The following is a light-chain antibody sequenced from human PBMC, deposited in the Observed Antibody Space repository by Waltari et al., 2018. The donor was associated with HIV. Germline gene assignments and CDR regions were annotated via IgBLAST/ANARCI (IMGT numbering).Light chain of an antibody. CDR3: AAWDDSLNGYV. V-gene: IGLV1-47*01. Sequence: QSVLTQPPSASGTPGQRVTISCSGSSSNIGINNVYWYQQLPGTAPKLLLRAADRCGGSKSGTSASLAISGVRSEDEADYYCAAWDDSLNGYVFGTGTKVTVL. CDR1: SSNIGINN. J-gene: IGLJ1*01.